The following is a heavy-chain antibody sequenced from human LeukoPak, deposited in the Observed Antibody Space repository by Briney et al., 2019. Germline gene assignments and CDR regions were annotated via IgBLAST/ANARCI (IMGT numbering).Heavy chain of an antibody. Sequence: SETLSLTCAVYGGSFSGYYWSWIRQPPGKGLEWIGEINHSGSTNYNPSLKSRVTISVDTSKNQFSLKLSSVTAADTAVYYCARAILDYAEFLGFDYYYYMDVWGKGTTVTVSS. CDR2: INHSGST. CDR1: GGSFSGYY. CDR3: ARAILDYAEFLGFDYYYYMDV. J-gene: IGHJ6*03. D-gene: IGHD4-17*01. V-gene: IGHV4-34*01.